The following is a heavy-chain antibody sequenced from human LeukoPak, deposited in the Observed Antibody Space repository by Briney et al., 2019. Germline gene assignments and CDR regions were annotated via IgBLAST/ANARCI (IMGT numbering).Heavy chain of an antibody. CDR3: ARDRGPAADFFCDY. CDR2: IYYSGST. V-gene: IGHV4-59*12. Sequence: SETLSLTCTVSGGSISSYYWSWIRQPPGKGLEWIGHIYYSGSTDYNPSLKSRVTISVDTSKNQFSLKLNSVTAADTAVYYCARDRGPAADFFCDYWGQGALVTVSS. J-gene: IGHJ4*02. D-gene: IGHD2-2*01. CDR1: GGSISSYY.